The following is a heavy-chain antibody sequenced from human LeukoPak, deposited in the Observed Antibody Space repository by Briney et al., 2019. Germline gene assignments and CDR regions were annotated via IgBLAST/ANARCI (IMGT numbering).Heavy chain of an antibody. CDR1: GFTFSSYG. D-gene: IGHD6-19*01. J-gene: IGHJ3*02. CDR2: ISYDGSNK. V-gene: IGHV3-30*18. CDR3: AKDGDGGAVAFAFDI. Sequence: GGSLRLSCAASGFTFSSYGMHWVRQAPGKGLEWVAVISYDGSNKYYADSVKGRFTISRDNSKNTLYLQMNSLRAEDTAVYYCAKDGDGGAVAFAFDIWGQGTMVTVSS.